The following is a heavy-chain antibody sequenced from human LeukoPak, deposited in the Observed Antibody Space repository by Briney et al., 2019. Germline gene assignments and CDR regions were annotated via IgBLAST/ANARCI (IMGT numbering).Heavy chain of an antibody. Sequence: PGGSLRLSCAVSGITLSNYGMSWVRQAPGKGLEWVAGISGSGGSTNYADSVKGRFTISRDNPKNTLHLQMNSLRAEDTAVYFCAKRGVVIRVILVGFHKEAYYFDSWGRGALVTVSS. J-gene: IGHJ4*02. CDR3: AKRGVVIRVILVGFHKEAYYFDS. D-gene: IGHD3-22*01. CDR1: GITLSNYG. CDR2: ISGSGGST. V-gene: IGHV3-23*01.